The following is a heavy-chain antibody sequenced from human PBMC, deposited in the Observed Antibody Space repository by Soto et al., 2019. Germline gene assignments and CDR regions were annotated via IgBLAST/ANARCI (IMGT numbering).Heavy chain of an antibody. CDR2: ISSSSSYV. Sequence: GGSLRLSCAASGFTFSTYSMNWVRQAPGKGLEWVSSISSSSSYVYYADSVKGRFTISRDNVKKSLYLQMNSLRAEDTAVYYCARSVVGAVVPGPIDYWGQGTLVTVSS. D-gene: IGHD2-2*01. J-gene: IGHJ4*02. V-gene: IGHV3-21*01. CDR1: GFTFSTYS. CDR3: ARSVVGAVVPGPIDY.